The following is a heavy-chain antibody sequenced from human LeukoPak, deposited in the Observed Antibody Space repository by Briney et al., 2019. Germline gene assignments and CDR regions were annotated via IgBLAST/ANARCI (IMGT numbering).Heavy chain of an antibody. V-gene: IGHV4-39*01. J-gene: IGHJ3*02. CDR2: IYYSGST. CDR1: GGSISSSSYY. CDR3: ARHSPLPTYYDFWSGYPPNAFDI. D-gene: IGHD3-3*01. Sequence: SETLSLTCTVSGGSISSSSYYWGWIRQPPGTGLEWIGSIYYSGSTYYNPSLKSRVTISVDTSKNQFSLKLSSVTAADTAVYYWARHSPLPTYYDFWSGYPPNAFDIWGQGTMVTVSS.